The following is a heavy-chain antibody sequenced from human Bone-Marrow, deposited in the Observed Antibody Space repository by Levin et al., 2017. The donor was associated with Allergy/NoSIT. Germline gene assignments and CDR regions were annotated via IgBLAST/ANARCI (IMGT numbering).Heavy chain of an antibody. J-gene: IGHJ4*02. D-gene: IGHD2-2*01. CDR3: ARHHCTSAACSALLFDS. CDR2: VYYSGST. V-gene: IGHV4-61*08. Sequence: SQTLSLTCSVSGGSVSSDGYFWTWIRQSPGKGLEWIGYVYYSGSTNYNPSLKSRVTMSVDTSKNEFSLRLQSVTAADTAIYSCARHHCTSAACSALLFDSWGQGTLVTVSS. CDR1: GGSVSSDGYF.